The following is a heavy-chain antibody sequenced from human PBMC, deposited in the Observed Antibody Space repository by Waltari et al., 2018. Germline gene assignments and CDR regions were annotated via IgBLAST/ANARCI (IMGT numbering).Heavy chain of an antibody. CDR1: VLTVDDYT. Sequence: VQLVESGGVVVEPGGSLRLSCDAPVLTVDDYTMHWVRQATGKGLEWVSLISLDGGSTYYADSVKGRFTISRDNSKNSLYLQMNSLRTEDTALYYCAKGSTGVFDYWGQGTLVTVSS. V-gene: IGHV3-43*01. J-gene: IGHJ4*02. D-gene: IGHD7-27*01. CDR2: ISLDGGST. CDR3: AKGSTGVFDY.